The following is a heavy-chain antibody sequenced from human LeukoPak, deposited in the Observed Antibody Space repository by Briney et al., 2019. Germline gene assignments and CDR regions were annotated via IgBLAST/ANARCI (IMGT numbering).Heavy chain of an antibody. D-gene: IGHD2-15*01. J-gene: IGHJ6*02. V-gene: IGHV1-18*01. CDR1: GYTFTIYG. Sequence: GASVKVSCKASGYTFTIYGISWVRQAPGQGLEWMGWISAYNGNTNYAQKLQGRVTMTTDTSTSTAYMELRSLRSDDTAVYYCARDRTYCSGGSCFLKGVYYYGMDVWGQGTTVTVSS. CDR2: ISAYNGNT. CDR3: ARDRTYCSGGSCFLKGVYYYGMDV.